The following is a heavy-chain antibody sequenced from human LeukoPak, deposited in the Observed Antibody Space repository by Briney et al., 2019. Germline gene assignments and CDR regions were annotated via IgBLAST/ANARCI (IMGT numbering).Heavy chain of an antibody. J-gene: IGHJ4*02. Sequence: GGSLRLSCAASGFTFDDYAMSWVRQAPGKGLEWVSAISGSGDGTYYADSVKGRFTISRDNSKNMLYLQMNILRAEDTAVYYCAKVFEEMTTTNYYFDYWGQGTLVTVSS. D-gene: IGHD5-24*01. CDR1: GFTFDDYA. V-gene: IGHV3-23*01. CDR3: AKVFEEMTTTNYYFDY. CDR2: ISGSGDGT.